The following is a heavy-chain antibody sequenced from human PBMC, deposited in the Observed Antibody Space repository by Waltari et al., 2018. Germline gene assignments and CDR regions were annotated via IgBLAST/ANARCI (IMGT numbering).Heavy chain of an antibody. D-gene: IGHD3-22*01. CDR2: VFPPLDIA. J-gene: IGHJ4*02. CDR1: GGTFNSYA. V-gene: IGHV1-69*10. CDR3: ARERLGDSSGYSFDY. Sequence: QVQLVQSGAEVKKPGSSVKVSCKASGGTFNSYAISWVRQAPGQGLEWMGGVFPPLDIANYAQKFQGSVTITADTSTCTAYMELSSLRSEDTAVYYCARERLGDSSGYSFDYWGQGTLVTVSS.